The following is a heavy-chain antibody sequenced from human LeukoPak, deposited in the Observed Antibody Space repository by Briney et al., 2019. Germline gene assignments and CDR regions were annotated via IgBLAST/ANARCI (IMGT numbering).Heavy chain of an antibody. D-gene: IGHD4-17*01. Sequence: PGGSLRLSCAASGFTVSSNYMSWVRQAPGKGLEWVSVIYSGGSTYLADSVKGRFTISRDNSKNTLYLQMNSLRAEDTAVYYCARTVTFDGMDVWGQGTTVTVSS. CDR1: GFTVSSNY. J-gene: IGHJ6*02. CDR3: ARTVTFDGMDV. CDR2: IYSGGST. V-gene: IGHV3-66*01.